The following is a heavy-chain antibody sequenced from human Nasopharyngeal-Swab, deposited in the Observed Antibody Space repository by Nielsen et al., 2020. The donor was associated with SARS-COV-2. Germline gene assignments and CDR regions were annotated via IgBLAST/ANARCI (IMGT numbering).Heavy chain of an antibody. CDR3: ARDGLVSGSYDALDI. CDR1: GYTFTSYY. D-gene: IGHD1-26*01. CDR2: INPSGGST. Sequence: ASVKVSCKASGYTFTSYYMHWVRQAPGQGLEWMGIINPSGGSTSYAQKFQGRVTMTRDTSTSTVYMELSSLRSEDTAVYYCARDGLVSGSYDALDIWGQGTMVTVPS. J-gene: IGHJ3*02. V-gene: IGHV1-46*01.